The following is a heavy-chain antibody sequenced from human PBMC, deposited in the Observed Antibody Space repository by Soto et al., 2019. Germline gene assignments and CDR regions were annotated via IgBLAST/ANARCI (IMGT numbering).Heavy chain of an antibody. CDR2: IYPGDSDT. Sequence: GESLKISCKGSGYSFTSYWIGWVRQMPGKGLEWMGIIYPGDSDTRYSPSFQGQVTISADKSISTAYLQWSSLKASGTAMYYCARHEWFGELVYYMDVWGKGTTVTVSS. D-gene: IGHD3-10*01. V-gene: IGHV5-51*01. CDR3: ARHEWFGELVYYMDV. J-gene: IGHJ6*03. CDR1: GYSFTSYW.